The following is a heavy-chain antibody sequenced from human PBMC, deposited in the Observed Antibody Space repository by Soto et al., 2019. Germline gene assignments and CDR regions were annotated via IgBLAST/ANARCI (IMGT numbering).Heavy chain of an antibody. Sequence: QVQLVQSGAEVKKPGSSVKVSCKASGGTFSSYAISWVRQAPGQGLEWMGGIIPIFGTANYAQKFQGRVTIPADESTSTAYMELSSLRYEDTAVYYCARDAYGSGSYYNIYYFDYWGQGTLVTVSS. D-gene: IGHD3-10*01. J-gene: IGHJ4*02. CDR3: ARDAYGSGSYYNIYYFDY. CDR2: IIPIFGTA. CDR1: GGTFSSYA. V-gene: IGHV1-69*01.